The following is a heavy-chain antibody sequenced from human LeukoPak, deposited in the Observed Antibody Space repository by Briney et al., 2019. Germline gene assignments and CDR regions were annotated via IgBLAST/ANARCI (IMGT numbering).Heavy chain of an antibody. CDR1: GDSINNYY. CDR2: MSYSCRS. J-gene: IGHJ4*02. V-gene: IGHV4-59*01. Sequence: PSETLSLTCTVSGDSINNYYWSWIRQTPEKGLEWIGYMSYSCRSDYGPPLKSRVTMSIDTSKNQFSLRMTSVTAADTGVYYCARGFCRDVICQLFPYWGQGTLVTVSS. D-gene: IGHD3-3*01. CDR3: ARGFCRDVICQLFPY.